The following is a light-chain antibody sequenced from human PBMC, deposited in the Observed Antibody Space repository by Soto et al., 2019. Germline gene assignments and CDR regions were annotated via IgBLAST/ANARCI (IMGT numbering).Light chain of an antibody. CDR3: QQYGSSRFT. V-gene: IGKV3-20*01. CDR2: GAS. Sequence: IVLTQSPAILALSPGDRATLSCRASQSVSSSYLAWYQQKPGQAPRLLIYGASSRATGIPDRFSGSGSGTDSTLTISRLEPEDFAVYYCQQYGSSRFTFGPGTKVDI. CDR1: QSVSSSY. J-gene: IGKJ3*01.